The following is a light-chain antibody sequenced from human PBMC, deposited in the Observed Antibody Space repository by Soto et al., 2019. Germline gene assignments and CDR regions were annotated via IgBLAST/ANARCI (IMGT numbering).Light chain of an antibody. CDR3: LQESNYPLT. CDR1: QGVRDD. CDR2: SAS. V-gene: IGKV1-6*01. J-gene: IGKJ4*01. Sequence: IQMTQSPSSLSPPVGYIVTITCRASQGVRDDVGWYQQKPGKATKLLIYSASTLQSGVPSRFSGSGSGTDFTLTISGLQAEDFATYYCLQESNYPLTFGGGTKVDIK.